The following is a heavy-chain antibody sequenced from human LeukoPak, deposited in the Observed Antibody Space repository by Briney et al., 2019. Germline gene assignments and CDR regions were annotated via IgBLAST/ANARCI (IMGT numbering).Heavy chain of an antibody. V-gene: IGHV4-34*01. CDR3: ARLRVLDCSSTSCYGSDY. Sequence: PSETLSLTCAVYGGSFSGYYWSWIRQPPRKGLEWIGEINHSGSTNYNPSLKSRVTISVDTSKNQFSLKQSSVTAADTAVYYCARLRVLDCSSTSCYGSDYWGQGTLVTVSS. CDR2: INHSGST. CDR1: GGSFSGYY. D-gene: IGHD2-2*01. J-gene: IGHJ4*02.